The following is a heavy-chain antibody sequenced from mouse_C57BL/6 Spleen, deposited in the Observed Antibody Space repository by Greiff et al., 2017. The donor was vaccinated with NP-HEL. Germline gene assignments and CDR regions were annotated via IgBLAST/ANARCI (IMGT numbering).Heavy chain of an antibody. Sequence: EVQLVESGGGLVQPGGSMKLSCAASGFTFSDAWMDWVRQSPEKGLEWVAEIRNKANNHATYYAESVKGRFTISRDDSKSSVYLQMNSLRAEDTGIYYCTRGDYGSSLYAMDYWGQGTSVTVSS. CDR3: TRGDYGSSLYAMDY. CDR1: GFTFSDAW. CDR2: IRNKANNHAT. J-gene: IGHJ4*01. D-gene: IGHD1-1*01. V-gene: IGHV6-6*01.